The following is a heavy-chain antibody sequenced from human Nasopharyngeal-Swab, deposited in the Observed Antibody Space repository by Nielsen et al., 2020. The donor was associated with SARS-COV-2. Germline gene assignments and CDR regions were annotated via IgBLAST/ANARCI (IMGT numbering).Heavy chain of an antibody. CDR3: AKDRDSGDDSDDYYHYYGMDV. D-gene: IGHD5-12*01. J-gene: IGHJ6*02. V-gene: IGHV3-23*01. CDR2: ISGSDYST. CDR1: GFIFKNYA. Sequence: GESLKISCSASGFIFKNYAMNWVRQAPGKGLEWVSVISGSDYSTKYADSVKGRFTISRDNSKSTVNLQMNSLRAEDTAIYYCAKDRDSGDDSDDYYHYYGMDVWGQGTTVTVSS.